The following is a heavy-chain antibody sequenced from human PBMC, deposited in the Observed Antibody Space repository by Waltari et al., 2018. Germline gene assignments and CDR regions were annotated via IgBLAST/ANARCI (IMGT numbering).Heavy chain of an antibody. CDR3: ARAGAWYAFDI. CDR1: GGSFSGYY. CDR2: INHSGST. D-gene: IGHD6-19*01. Sequence: QVQLQQWGAGLLKPPETLSLTCAAYGGSFSGYYWSWIRQPPGKGLEWIGEINHSGSTNYNPSLKSRVSISIDTSKNQFSLKLSSVTAADTAVYYCARAGAWYAFDIWGQGTMVTVSS. J-gene: IGHJ3*02. V-gene: IGHV4-34*01.